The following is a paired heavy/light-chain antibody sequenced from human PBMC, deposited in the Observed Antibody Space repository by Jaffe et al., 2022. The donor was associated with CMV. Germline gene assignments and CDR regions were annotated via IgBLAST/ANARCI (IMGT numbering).Heavy chain of an antibody. J-gene: IGHJ4*02. CDR3: AKAYSSSWYYFDY. D-gene: IGHD6-13*01. CDR2: ISYGGNNE. Sequence: QVQLVESGGGVVQPGRSLRLSCAASGFTFSTYVMHWVRQAPGKGLEWVAGISYGGNNEYYATSVKGRLTISRDNYKNTLYLQMNSLRAEDTAVYYCAKAYSSSWYYFDYWGQGTLVTVSS. CDR1: GFTFSTYV. V-gene: IGHV3-30*18.
Light chain of an antibody. CDR1: QSISSW. Sequence: DIQMTQSPSTLSASVGDRVTITCRASQSISSWLAWYQQKPGKPPKVLIYKASSLESGVPSRFSGSGSGTEFTLTISSLQPDDFATYYCQQYNNYPVTFGQGTKVEIK. V-gene: IGKV1-5*03. J-gene: IGKJ1*01. CDR3: QQYNNYPVT. CDR2: KAS.